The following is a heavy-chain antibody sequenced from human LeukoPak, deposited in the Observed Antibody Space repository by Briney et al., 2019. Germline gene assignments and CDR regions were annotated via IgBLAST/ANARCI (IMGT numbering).Heavy chain of an antibody. Sequence: SETLSLTCTVSGGSISSYYWSWIRQPPGKGLEWIGYISYSGSTNYNPSFKSRVAISLDTSKSQFSLKLSSVTAADTAVYYCARGMLDYDTLTSYYTFDSWGQGTLVTVSS. CDR2: ISYSGST. CDR1: GGSISSYY. J-gene: IGHJ4*02. V-gene: IGHV4-59*01. D-gene: IGHD3-9*01. CDR3: ARGMLDYDTLTSYYTFDS.